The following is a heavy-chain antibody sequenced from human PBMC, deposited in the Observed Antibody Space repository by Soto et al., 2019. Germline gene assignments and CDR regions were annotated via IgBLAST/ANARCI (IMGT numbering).Heavy chain of an antibody. CDR1: GFVFRGLG. Sequence: QVQLVESGGGVVQPGTSLRLSCAASGFVFRGLGMHWVRQAPGKGLEWVAVIWHDGSQTFYGDSVKGRFTISRDNSKNILYLQMNSMGASDTAVYYCVRDGPNWGQDLRDDWGLGPLVTVTS. J-gene: IGHJ1*01. D-gene: IGHD7-27*01. CDR3: VRDGPNWGQDLRDD. V-gene: IGHV3-33*01. CDR2: IWHDGSQT.